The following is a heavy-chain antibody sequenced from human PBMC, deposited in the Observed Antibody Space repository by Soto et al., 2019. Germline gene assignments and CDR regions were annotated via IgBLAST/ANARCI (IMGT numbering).Heavy chain of an antibody. Sequence: EVQLVESGGGLVQPGGSLRLSCAASGFTFSPYDMHWVRQVTGKGLEWVSAIGTTGDTYYPASVKGGLTISREDAKSSLYLQMNSLRPGDTAVYYCAIDATYGSGGGPDWYFDLWGRGTLVTVSS. V-gene: IGHV3-13*04. CDR3: AIDATYGSGGGPDWYFDL. D-gene: IGHD3-10*01. CDR1: GFTFSPYD. J-gene: IGHJ2*01. CDR2: IGTTGDT.